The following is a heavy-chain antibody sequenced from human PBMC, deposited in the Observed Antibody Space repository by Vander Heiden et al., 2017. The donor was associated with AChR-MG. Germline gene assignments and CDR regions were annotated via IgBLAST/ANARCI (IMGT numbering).Heavy chain of an antibody. CDR2: ISYDGSKK. V-gene: IGHV3-30-3*01. J-gene: IGHJ4*02. CDR1: GFTFSSYA. CDR3: ARGDGDLDY. D-gene: IGHD4-17*01. Sequence: QVQLVESGGGVVQPGRSLRLSCADSGFTFSSYAMHWVRQAPGKGLEWVAVISYDGSKKYYADSVKGRFTISRDNSKNTLYLKMNSLRAEDTAVYYCARGDGDLDYWGQGTLVTVSS.